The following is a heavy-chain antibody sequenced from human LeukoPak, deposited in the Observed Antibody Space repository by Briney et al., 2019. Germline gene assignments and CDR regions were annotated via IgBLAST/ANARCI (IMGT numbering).Heavy chain of an antibody. CDR1: GFTFSIYT. V-gene: IGHV3-48*04. D-gene: IGHD2-21*02. CDR3: ARLVVTATDDYFDH. Sequence: GGSLRLSCEASGFTFSIYTMNWVRQAPGKGLEWVSYIDSTSSTIYYADSVKGRFTISRDNAKNSLFLQMNSLRAEDTAVYYRARLVVTATDDYFDHWGQGTLVPVSS. J-gene: IGHJ4*02. CDR2: IDSTSSTI.